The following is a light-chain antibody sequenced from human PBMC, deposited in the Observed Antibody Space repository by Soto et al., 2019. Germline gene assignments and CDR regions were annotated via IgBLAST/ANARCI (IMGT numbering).Light chain of an antibody. CDR3: QQDSSWGWT. J-gene: IGKJ1*01. V-gene: IGKV3-15*01. CDR1: QSIGTK. CDR2: GAS. Sequence: VMMKVLARLSVDTCPSSTFSCRASQSIGTKLAWYQQRPGQAPRLLMYGASTGATGIPARFSGSGSGTEFTLTIGSLQSDDFAVYYCQQDSSWGWTFGQGTKVDIK.